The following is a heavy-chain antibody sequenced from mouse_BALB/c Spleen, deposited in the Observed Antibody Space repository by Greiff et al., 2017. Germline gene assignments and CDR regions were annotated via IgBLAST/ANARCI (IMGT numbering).Heavy chain of an antibody. Sequence: VQRVESGPGLVAPSQSLSITCTVSGFSLTSYGVHWVRQPPGKGLEWLGVIWAGGSTNYNSALMSRLSISKDNSKSQVFLKMNSLQTDDTAMYYCARDEDYYGSSTYAMDYWGQGTSVTVSS. CDR3: ARDEDYYGSSTYAMDY. D-gene: IGHD1-1*01. CDR1: GFSLTSYG. J-gene: IGHJ4*01. V-gene: IGHV2-9*02. CDR2: IWAGGST.